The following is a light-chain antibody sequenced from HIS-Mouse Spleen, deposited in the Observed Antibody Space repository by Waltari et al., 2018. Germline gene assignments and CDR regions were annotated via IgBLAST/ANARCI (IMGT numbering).Light chain of an antibody. V-gene: IGKV3-20*01. CDR3: QQYGSSPLT. Sequence: EIVLTQSAGTLSLSPGERATLSCRASQSVSSSYLAWYQQKHGQAPRLLIYGASSRATGIPDRFSGSGSGTDFTLTISRLEPEDFAVYYCQQYGSSPLTFGGGTKVEIK. CDR1: QSVSSSY. CDR2: GAS. J-gene: IGKJ4*01.